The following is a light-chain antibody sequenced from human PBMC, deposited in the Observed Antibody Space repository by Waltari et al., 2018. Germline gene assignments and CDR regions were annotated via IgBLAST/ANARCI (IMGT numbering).Light chain of an antibody. V-gene: IGKV1-27*01. Sequence: DIQMTQSPSSLSASVGDRVTVTCRASQGINRELSWYQQQPGKDPTLLIYAASSLQTGVCSRFSGSGSGTDFTLTISSLQPEDVATYYCQQDYNIPFTFGPGTKLDIK. CDR3: QQDYNIPFT. CDR1: QGINRE. J-gene: IGKJ3*01. CDR2: AAS.